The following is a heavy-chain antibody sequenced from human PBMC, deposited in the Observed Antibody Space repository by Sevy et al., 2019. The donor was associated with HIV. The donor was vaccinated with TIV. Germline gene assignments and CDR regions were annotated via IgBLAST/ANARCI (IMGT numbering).Heavy chain of an antibody. CDR1: GDSIGSAAYS. CDR3: VRDGGSLTTPDYFDY. D-gene: IGHD2-15*01. J-gene: IGHJ4*02. Sequence: SETLSLTCAVSGDSIGSAAYSWNWIRQPPGKGLEWIGYIYHTGNTYYSPSLKSRVTISVDRSKNQFSLKMYSVTAADTAVYYCVRDGGSLTTPDYFDYWGQGTLVTVSS. V-gene: IGHV4-30-2*01. CDR2: IYHTGNT.